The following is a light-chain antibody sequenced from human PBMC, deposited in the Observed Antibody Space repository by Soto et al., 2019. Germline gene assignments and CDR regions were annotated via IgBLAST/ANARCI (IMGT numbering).Light chain of an antibody. CDR1: EDVSDY. J-gene: IGKJ4*01. V-gene: IGKV1-33*01. CDR2: DAS. Sequence: DLKMTQSPSSLSASVGDSVPLTCQASEDVSDYVNWYQQKPGRAPKLLIYDASRLETGVPSRFSGSGSGTDFTFTIRDLQPEDFATYYCQLYKNVILTFGGGTRVDI. CDR3: QLYKNVILT.